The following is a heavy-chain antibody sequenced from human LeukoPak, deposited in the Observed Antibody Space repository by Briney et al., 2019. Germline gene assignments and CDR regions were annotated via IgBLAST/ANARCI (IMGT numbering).Heavy chain of an antibody. CDR2: IYHSGST. V-gene: IGHV4-38-2*02. CDR1: GYSISSGYY. J-gene: IGHJ6*03. Sequence: KPSETLSLTCAVSGYSISSGYYWGWIRQPPGKGLEWIGSIYHSGSTYYNPSLKSRVTISVDTSKNQFSLKLSSVTAADTAVYYCAREVFYCSGGGCYRPDMDVWGKGTTVTASS. D-gene: IGHD2-15*01. CDR3: AREVFYCSGGGCYRPDMDV.